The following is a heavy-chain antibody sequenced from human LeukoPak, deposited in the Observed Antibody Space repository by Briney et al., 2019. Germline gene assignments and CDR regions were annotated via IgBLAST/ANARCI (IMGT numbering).Heavy chain of an antibody. D-gene: IGHD3-22*01. V-gene: IGHV3-7*01. Sequence: PGGSLRLSCAASGFTFSNYWMTWVRQAPGKGLEWVASIKQDGGEKYYVDSVKGRFSISRDNAKNSLYLQMNSLRAEDTAVYYCARATPLNYYDSSGSNWFDPWGQGTLVTVSS. CDR1: GFTFSNYW. CDR2: IKQDGGEK. J-gene: IGHJ5*02. CDR3: ARATPLNYYDSSGSNWFDP.